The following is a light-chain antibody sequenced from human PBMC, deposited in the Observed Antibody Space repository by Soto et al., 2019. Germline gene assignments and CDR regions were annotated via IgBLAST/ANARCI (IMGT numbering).Light chain of an antibody. CDR2: LNRDGSH. V-gene: IGLV4-69*01. Sequence: QLVLTQSPSSSASLGASVKLTCTLSSGHSNYAIAWHQQQSEKGPRYLMKLNRDGSHSQGDGMPDRFSGSSSGPGRYLTISSRQSEDGADYDCQTWGAGIVVFGGGTKRTVL. CDR3: QTWGAGIVV. J-gene: IGLJ2*01. CDR1: SGHSNYA.